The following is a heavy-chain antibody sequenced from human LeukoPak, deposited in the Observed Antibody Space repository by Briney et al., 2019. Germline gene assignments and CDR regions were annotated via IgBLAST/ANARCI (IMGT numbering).Heavy chain of an antibody. D-gene: IGHD1-26*01. V-gene: IGHV4-39*07. Sequence: SETLSLTCTVSGGSISSSSYYWGWIRQPPGKGLEWIGSIYYSGSTYYNPSLKSRVTISVDTSKNQFSLKLSSVTAADTAVYYCARRKAVGMYYYYYYYMDVWGKGTTVTISS. J-gene: IGHJ6*03. CDR1: GGSISSSSYY. CDR2: IYYSGST. CDR3: ARRKAVGMYYYYYYYMDV.